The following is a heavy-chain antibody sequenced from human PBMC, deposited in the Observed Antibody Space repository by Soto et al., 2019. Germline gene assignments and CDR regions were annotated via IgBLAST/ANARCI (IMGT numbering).Heavy chain of an antibody. CDR3: AICTNGVCYGRDY. CDR2: INPNSGGT. D-gene: IGHD2-8*01. CDR1: GYTFTGYY. Sequence: QVQLVQSGAEVKKPGASVKVSCKASGYTFTGYYMHWVRQAPGQGLEWMGWINPNSGGTNYAQKFQVWVTMTRDTSISTAYMELSRLRSDDTAVYYCAICTNGVCYGRDYWGQGTLVTVSS. V-gene: IGHV1-2*04. J-gene: IGHJ4*02.